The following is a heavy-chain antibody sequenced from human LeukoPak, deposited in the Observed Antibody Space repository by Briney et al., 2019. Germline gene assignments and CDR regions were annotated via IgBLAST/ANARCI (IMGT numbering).Heavy chain of an antibody. J-gene: IGHJ4*02. D-gene: IGHD3-22*01. V-gene: IGHV3-30*02. CDR1: GFTFSSYG. CDR2: IRYDGSNK. Sequence: PGGSLRLSCAASGFTFSSYGMHWVRQAPGKGLEWVAFIRYDGSNKYYADSVKGRFTISRDNSKNTLYLQMNSLRAEDTAVYYCAKGVDYYYDSSGYYYYWGQGTLVTVSS. CDR3: AKGVDYYYDSSGYYYY.